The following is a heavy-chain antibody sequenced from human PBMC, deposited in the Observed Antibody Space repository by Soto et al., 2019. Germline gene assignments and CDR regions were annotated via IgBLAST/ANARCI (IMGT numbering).Heavy chain of an antibody. CDR2: IYSGGSI. D-gene: IGHD1-1*01. CDR1: GFPVSSNY. Sequence: GGSLRLSCAASGFPVSSNYMSWVRQAPGKGLEWVSVIYSGGSIYYADPVKGRFTISRDNSKNTLYLQMNSLRAEDTAVYYCVRGNNWNDEASDYWGQGTLVTVSS. V-gene: IGHV3-53*01. CDR3: VRGNNWNDEASDY. J-gene: IGHJ4*02.